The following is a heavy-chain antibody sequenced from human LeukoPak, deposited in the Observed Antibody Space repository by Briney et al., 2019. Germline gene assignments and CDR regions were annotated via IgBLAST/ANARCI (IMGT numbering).Heavy chain of an antibody. D-gene: IGHD2-2*01. CDR3: ARECCSSATCYGGVGWFDP. CDR2: IYTSGST. J-gene: IGHJ5*02. CDR1: DGSMSPYF. V-gene: IGHV4-4*07. Sequence: PSETLSLTCTVSDGSMSPYFWTWIRQPAGKGLEWIGRIYTSGSTNYNPSLKSRVTMSVDPSKNQFSLKLSSVTAADTAMYYCARECCSSATCYGGVGWFDPWGQGTLVSVSS.